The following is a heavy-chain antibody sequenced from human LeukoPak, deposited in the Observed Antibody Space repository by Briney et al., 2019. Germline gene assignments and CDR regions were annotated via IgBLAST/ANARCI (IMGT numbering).Heavy chain of an antibody. V-gene: IGHV3-48*02. J-gene: IGHJ4*02. CDR3: VRGYPLGVATFDS. D-gene: IGHD3-10*01. CDR2: ISHNSRTM. Sequence: GGSLGLSCAASGFTFSSYSMNWVRQAPGKGLEWVSYISHNSRTMHYADSVKGRLTISRDDAKNSLFLQMNSLRDEDTAVYYCVRGYPLGVATFDSWGQGTLVIVSS. CDR1: GFTFSSYS.